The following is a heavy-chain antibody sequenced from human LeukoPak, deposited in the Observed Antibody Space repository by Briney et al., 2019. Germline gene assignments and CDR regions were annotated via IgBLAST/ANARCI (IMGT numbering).Heavy chain of an antibody. V-gene: IGHV3-30-3*01. CDR2: ISYDGSNK. Sequence: PGRSLRLFCAACGFTLSSYDMHWVRQARGKGVEGVADISYDGSNKLYADSVKGRFTSSRDNSKNTLYLQMNSLRADYTAVYYCARDRGFDGGTYYDFWSGYNRYYYYGMDVWGQGTTVTVSS. CDR3: ARDRGFDGGTYYDFWSGYNRYYYYGMDV. D-gene: IGHD3-3*01. CDR1: GFTLSSYD. J-gene: IGHJ6*02.